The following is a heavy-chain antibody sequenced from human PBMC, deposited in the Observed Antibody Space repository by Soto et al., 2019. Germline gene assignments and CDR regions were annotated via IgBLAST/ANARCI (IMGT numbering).Heavy chain of an antibody. J-gene: IGHJ4*02. CDR2: IIPIFGTA. CDR3: ARYSNYVHGGYRYFDY. CDR1: GGTFGSYA. D-gene: IGHD4-4*01. Sequence: GASVKVSCKASGGTFGSYAISWVQQAPGQGLEWMGGIIPIFGTANYAQKFQGRVTITADESTSTAYMELSSLRSEDTAVYYCARYSNYVHGGYRYFDYWGQGTLVTVSS. V-gene: IGHV1-69*13.